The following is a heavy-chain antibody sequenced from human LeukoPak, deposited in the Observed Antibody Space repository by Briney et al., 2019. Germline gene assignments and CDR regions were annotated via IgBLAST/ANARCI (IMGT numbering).Heavy chain of an antibody. J-gene: IGHJ1*01. Sequence: QSGGSLRLSCAASGFTVSSNTVIWVRQAPGKGLEWVPVLQRDGTTYYKDSVEGRFTISRDNSKNTIYLQMNSLRDGDTAVYYCSRETPDRHDKIENWGQGTLVTVSS. D-gene: IGHD3-22*01. CDR2: LQRDGTT. CDR3: SRETPDRHDKIEN. CDR1: GFTVSSNT. V-gene: IGHV3-53*01.